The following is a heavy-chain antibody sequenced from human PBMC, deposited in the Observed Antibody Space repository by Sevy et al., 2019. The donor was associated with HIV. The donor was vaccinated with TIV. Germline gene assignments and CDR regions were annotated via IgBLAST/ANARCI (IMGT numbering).Heavy chain of an antibody. V-gene: IGHV1-24*01. D-gene: IGHD3-3*01. Sequence: ASVKVSCKVSGYTLTELSIHWVRQAPGKGLEWMGGFDPEDGETIYAQKFQGRVTMTEDTSKDTAYMELSSLRSEDTAVYYCATVSDFWSGYYPPGMDVWGQGTTVTVSS. CDR1: GYTLTELS. CDR3: ATVSDFWSGYYPPGMDV. J-gene: IGHJ6*02. CDR2: FDPEDGET.